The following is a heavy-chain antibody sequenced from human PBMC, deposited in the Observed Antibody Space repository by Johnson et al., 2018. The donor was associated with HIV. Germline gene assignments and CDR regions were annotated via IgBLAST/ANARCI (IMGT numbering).Heavy chain of an antibody. D-gene: IGHD6-19*01. CDR2: IRYDGSNK. CDR3: AKEASGWYHAGDAFDI. Sequence: QVQLVESGGGVVQPGRSLRLSCAASGFTFCSYGMHWVRQAPGKGLAWVAVIRYDGSNKYYTDSVKGRFTISRDNSKNTLYLQMNSLRAEDTAVYYCAKEASGWYHAGDAFDIWGQGTMVTVSS. J-gene: IGHJ3*02. V-gene: IGHV3-30*02. CDR1: GFTFCSYG.